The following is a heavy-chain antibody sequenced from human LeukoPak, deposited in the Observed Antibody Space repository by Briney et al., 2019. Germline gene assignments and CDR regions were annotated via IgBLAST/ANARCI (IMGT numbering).Heavy chain of an antibody. Sequence: GGSLRLSCAASGFTFSSYSMNWVRQAPGKGLEWVSYISSSSSTIYYADSVKGRFTISRDNAKNSLYLQMNSLRAEDTAVYYCARDLISRGWYEEYFQHWGQGTLVTVSS. CDR2: ISSSSSTI. J-gene: IGHJ1*01. V-gene: IGHV3-48*01. CDR3: ARDLISRGWYEEYFQH. D-gene: IGHD6-19*01. CDR1: GFTFSSYS.